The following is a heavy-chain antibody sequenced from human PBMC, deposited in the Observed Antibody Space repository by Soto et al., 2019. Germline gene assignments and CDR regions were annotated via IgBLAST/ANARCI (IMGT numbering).Heavy chain of an antibody. Sequence: PAGSLRLSFASAEFIFRGDRMHWVSQAPGKGLEWVAVISYDGSNKYYADSVKGRFTISRDNSKNTLYLQMNSLRAEDTAVYYCAKDLAAHYGSGSPGNSWGQGTRVTVSS. CDR3: AKDLAAHYGSGSPGNS. D-gene: IGHD3-10*01. J-gene: IGHJ4*02. CDR2: ISYDGSNK. CDR1: EFIFRGDR. V-gene: IGHV3-30*18.